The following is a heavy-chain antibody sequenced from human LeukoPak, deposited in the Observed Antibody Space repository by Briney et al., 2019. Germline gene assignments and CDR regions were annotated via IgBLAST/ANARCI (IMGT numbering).Heavy chain of an antibody. CDR2: IYHSGST. D-gene: IGHD1-26*01. CDR3: ARGSVTGELLFGAFDI. J-gene: IGHJ3*02. V-gene: IGHV4-38-2*02. Sequence: PSETLSLTCTVSGYSISSGYYWGWIRQPPGKGLEWIGSIYHSGSTYYNPSLKSRVTISVDTSKNQFSLKLSSVTAADMAVYYCARGSVTGELLFGAFDIWGQGTMVTVSS. CDR1: GYSISSGYY.